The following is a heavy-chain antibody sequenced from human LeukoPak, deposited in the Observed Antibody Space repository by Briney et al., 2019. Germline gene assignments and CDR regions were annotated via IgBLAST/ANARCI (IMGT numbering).Heavy chain of an antibody. Sequence: PSETLSLTCTVSGGSISSYYWSWIRQPPGKGLEWIGYIYYSGGTNYNPSLKSRVTISVDTSKNQFSLKLSSVTAADTAVYYCAREQVVYGDYSWFDPWGQGTLVTVSS. CDR3: AREQVVYGDYSWFDP. CDR1: GGSISSYY. D-gene: IGHD4-17*01. J-gene: IGHJ5*02. V-gene: IGHV4-59*01. CDR2: IYYSGGT.